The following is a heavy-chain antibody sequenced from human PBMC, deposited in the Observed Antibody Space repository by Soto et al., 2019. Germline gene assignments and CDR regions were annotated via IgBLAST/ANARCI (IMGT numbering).Heavy chain of an antibody. J-gene: IGHJ4*02. D-gene: IGHD1-26*01. CDR3: AKSTLVPPGGYFDY. CDR2: ISGSGGST. Sequence: GGSLSLSCAASGFTFSSYAMSWVRQAPGKGLEWVSAISGSGGSTYYADSVKGRFTISRDNSKNTLYLQMNSLRAEDTAVYYCAKSTLVPPGGYFDYWGQGTLVTVSS. CDR1: GFTFSSYA. V-gene: IGHV3-23*01.